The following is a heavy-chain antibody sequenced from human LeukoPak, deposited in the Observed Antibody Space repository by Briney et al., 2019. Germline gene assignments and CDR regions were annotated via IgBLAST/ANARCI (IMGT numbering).Heavy chain of an antibody. V-gene: IGHV1-46*01. CDR3: ARDAYYCSSTSCYNWFDP. Sequence: ASVKVSCKAFGYTFTSNYMHWVRQAPGQGPEWMGVISPSGGSTTYAQKFQGRVTITADESTSTAYMELSSLRSEDTAVYYCARDAYYCSSTSCYNWFDPWGQGTLVTVSS. CDR2: ISPSGGST. CDR1: GYTFTSNY. J-gene: IGHJ5*02. D-gene: IGHD2-2*01.